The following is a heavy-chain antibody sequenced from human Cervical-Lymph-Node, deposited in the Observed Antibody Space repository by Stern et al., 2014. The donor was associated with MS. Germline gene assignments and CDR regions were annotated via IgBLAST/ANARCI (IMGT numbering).Heavy chain of an antibody. D-gene: IGHD5-18*01. CDR1: GGSVSSGSYY. J-gene: IGHJ4*02. Sequence: QVQLVQSGPGLVKPSETLSLTCTISGGSVSSGSYYWSWIRQPPGKGLEWIGYSSYSGSTNSNPSLKSRVTISVDTSKNQFSLKLSSVTAADTAVYYCARQSSGGYRWGQGTLVTVSS. V-gene: IGHV4-61*01. CDR3: ARQSSGGYR. CDR2: SSYSGST.